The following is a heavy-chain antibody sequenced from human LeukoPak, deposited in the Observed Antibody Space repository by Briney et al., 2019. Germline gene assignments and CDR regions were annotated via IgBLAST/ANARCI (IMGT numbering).Heavy chain of an antibody. J-gene: IGHJ5*02. CDR2: IYYSGST. CDR1: GGSISSSSYY. Sequence: SETLSLTCTVSGGSISSSSYYWGWIRQPPGKGLEWIGSIYYSGSTYYNPSLKSRVTISVDTSKNQFSLKLSSVTAADTAVYYCARETREGPNWFDPWGQGTLVTVSS. V-gene: IGHV4-39*07. D-gene: IGHD1-26*01. CDR3: ARETREGPNWFDP.